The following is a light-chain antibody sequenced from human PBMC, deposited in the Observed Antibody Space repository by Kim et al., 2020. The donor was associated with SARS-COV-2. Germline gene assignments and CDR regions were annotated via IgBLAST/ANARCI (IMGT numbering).Light chain of an antibody. CDR1: KLEDKY. Sequence: VSPGQTASITCSGDKLEDKYACWYQQKPGQSPVLVIYQDSKRPSGIPERFSGSNSGNTATLTISGTQAMDEADYYCQAWDSSTNVVFGGGTKLTVL. CDR2: QDS. CDR3: QAWDSSTNVV. V-gene: IGLV3-1*01. J-gene: IGLJ2*01.